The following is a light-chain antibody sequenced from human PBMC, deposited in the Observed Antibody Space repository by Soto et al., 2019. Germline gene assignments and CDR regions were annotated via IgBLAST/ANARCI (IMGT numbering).Light chain of an antibody. Sequence: DIVMTQSPDSLAVSLGERATINCKSSQSVLYSSNNKNYLAWYQQKPGQPPKLLIYWASTRESGVPDRFSGSGSGTDFTLTISSLKAEDVAVYYCQQYYSTPPFFGQGTKLEIK. CDR3: QQYYSTPPF. CDR2: WAS. J-gene: IGKJ2*01. V-gene: IGKV4-1*01. CDR1: QSVLYSSNNKNY.